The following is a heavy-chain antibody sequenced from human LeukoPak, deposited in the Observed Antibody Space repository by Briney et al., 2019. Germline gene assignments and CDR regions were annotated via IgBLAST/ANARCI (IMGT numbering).Heavy chain of an antibody. D-gene: IGHD3-10*02. CDR1: GFTFYDYA. J-gene: IGHJ4*01. CDR2: ISSDGGRT. CDR3: AKDCSGIYYDVLFYY. V-gene: IGHV3-43*02. Sequence: AGGSVRLSCAASGFTFYDYAMLWAPHAPGKGLEGVSLISSDGGRTYYAETVQGRFTISRDNSKNSLYLQMNSLRTEDTAFYYCAKDCSGIYYDVLFYYWGQGTLVTVSS.